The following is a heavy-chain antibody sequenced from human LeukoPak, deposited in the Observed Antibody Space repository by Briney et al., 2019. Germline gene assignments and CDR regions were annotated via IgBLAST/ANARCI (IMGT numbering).Heavy chain of an antibody. CDR1: GFTFGDYA. Sequence: GGSLRLSCAASGFTFGDYAMSWVRQAPGKGLEWVSSIFTSAGSTYYADSEEGRFTIFRDYSKSTLDLHMNSLRAEDTAVYFCAKNGRHYFYYMDVWGKGTTVTVS. D-gene: IGHD3-9*01. J-gene: IGHJ6*03. CDR2: IFTSAGST. CDR3: AKNGRHYFYYMDV. V-gene: IGHV3-23*01.